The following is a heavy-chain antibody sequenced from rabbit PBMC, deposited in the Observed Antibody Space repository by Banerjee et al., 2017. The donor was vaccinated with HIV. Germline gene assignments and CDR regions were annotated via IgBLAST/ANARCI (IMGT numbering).Heavy chain of an antibody. Sequence: QSLEESGGDLVKPGASLTLTCTASGFSFSSSYYMCWVRQAPGKGLEWIASIYAGSSGSTYYASWAKGRFTISKTSSTTVTLQMTSLTAADTATYFCARVSGYSTWLDLWGPGTLVTVS. CDR1: GFSFSSSYY. CDR2: IYAGSSGST. CDR3: ARVSGYSTWLDL. D-gene: IGHD1-1*01. J-gene: IGHJ3*01. V-gene: IGHV1S40*01.